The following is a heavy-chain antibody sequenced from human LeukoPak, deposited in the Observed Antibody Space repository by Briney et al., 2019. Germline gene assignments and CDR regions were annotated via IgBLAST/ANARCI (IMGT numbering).Heavy chain of an antibody. CDR2: SFHSGSP. CDR3: AGATATGSWGLFDY. CDR1: GGSVSSSSYY. D-gene: IGHD1-1*01. Sequence: SETLSLTCSVSGGSVSSSSYYWGWIRQPPGKGLEWIGSSFHSGSPYYNPSLKSRVTISVDTSKNQFSLKLSSVTDADTAVYYCAGATATGSWGLFDYWGQGTQVIVSS. V-gene: IGHV4-39*01. J-gene: IGHJ4*02.